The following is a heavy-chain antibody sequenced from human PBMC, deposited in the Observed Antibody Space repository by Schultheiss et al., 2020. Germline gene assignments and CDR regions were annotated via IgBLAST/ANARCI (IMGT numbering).Heavy chain of an antibody. J-gene: IGHJ4*02. CDR1: GGSFSGYY. CDR2: INHSGST. V-gene: IGHV4-34*01. CDR3: AREGSSGWSTFDY. D-gene: IGHD6-19*01. Sequence: SQTLSLTCAVYGGSFSGYYWSWIRQPPGKGLEWIGEINHSGSTNYNPSLKSRVTISVDTSKNQFSLKLSSVTAADTAVYYCAREGSSGWSTFDYWGQGTLVTVAS.